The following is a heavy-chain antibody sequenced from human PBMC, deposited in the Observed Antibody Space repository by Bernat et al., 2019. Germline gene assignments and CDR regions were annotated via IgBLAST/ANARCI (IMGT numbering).Heavy chain of an antibody. V-gene: IGHV3-30-3*01. CDR2: ISYDGSNK. Sequence: QVQLVESGGGVVQPGRSLRLSCAASGFTFSSYAMHWVRQAPGKGLEWVAVISYDGSNKYYADSVKGRFTISRDNSKNTLYLQMNSLRAEDTAVYYCARDFEDGYNQGNYFDYWGQGTLVTVSS. J-gene: IGHJ4*02. CDR1: GFTFSSYA. CDR3: ARDFEDGYNQGNYFDY. D-gene: IGHD5-24*01.